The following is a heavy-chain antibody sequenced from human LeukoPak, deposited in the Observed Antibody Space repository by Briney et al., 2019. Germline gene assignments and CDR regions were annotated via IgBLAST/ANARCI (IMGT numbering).Heavy chain of an antibody. Sequence: ASVKVSCKASGYTFTGYYMHWVRQAPGQGLEWMGWINPNSGGTNYAQKFQGRVTMTRDTSITTAYMELSRLRSADTAVYYCARGPLSITMVRGVTTGYSYWGQGTLVTVSS. CDR1: GYTFTGYY. CDR3: ARGPLSITMVRGVTTGYSY. J-gene: IGHJ4*02. CDR2: INPNSGGT. D-gene: IGHD3-10*01. V-gene: IGHV1-2*02.